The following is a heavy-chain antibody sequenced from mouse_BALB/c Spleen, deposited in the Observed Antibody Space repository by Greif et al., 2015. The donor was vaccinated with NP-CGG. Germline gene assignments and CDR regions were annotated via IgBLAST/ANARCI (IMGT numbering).Heavy chain of an antibody. CDR1: GFSLTGYG. D-gene: IGHD2-3*01. CDR2: IWGDGST. J-gene: IGHJ4*01. V-gene: IGHV2-6-7*01. CDR3: ARDREGYYVDYYAMDY. Sequence: QVQLQQSGPGLVAPSQSLSITCTVTGFSLTGYGVNWVRQPPGKGLEWLGMIWGDGSTDYNSALKSRLSISKDNSRSQVFLKMDSLQTDDTARYYCARDREGYYVDYYAMDYWGQGTSVTVSS.